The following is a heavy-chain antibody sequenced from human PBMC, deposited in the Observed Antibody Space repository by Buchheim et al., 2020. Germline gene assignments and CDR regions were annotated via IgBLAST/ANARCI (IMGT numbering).Heavy chain of an antibody. V-gene: IGHV3-30*18. CDR2: ISYDGSNK. CDR3: AKVSGSGFYYYYGMDV. D-gene: IGHD1-26*01. Sequence: QVQLVESGGGVVQPGRSLRLSCAASGFTFSSYGMHWVRQAPGKGLEWVAVISYDGSNKYYADSVKGRFTISRDNSKNTLYLQMNSLRAEDTAVYYCAKVSGSGFYYYYGMDVWDQGTT. CDR1: GFTFSSYG. J-gene: IGHJ6*02.